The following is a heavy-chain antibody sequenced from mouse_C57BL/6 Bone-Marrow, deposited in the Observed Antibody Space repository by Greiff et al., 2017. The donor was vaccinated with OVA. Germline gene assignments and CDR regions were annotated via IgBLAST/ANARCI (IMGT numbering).Heavy chain of an antibody. CDR1: GFTFSSYG. CDR2: ISSGGSYT. V-gene: IGHV5-6*01. CDR3: ARRYDGSSYYAMDD. D-gene: IGHD1-1*01. Sequence: EVQRVESGGDLVKPGGSLKLSCAASGFTFSSYGMSWVRQTPDKRLEWVATISSGGSYTYYPDRVKGRFTISRDNAKNTLYLQMGSLKSEDTAMYDGARRYDGSSYYAMDDWGQGTSVTVAA. J-gene: IGHJ4*01.